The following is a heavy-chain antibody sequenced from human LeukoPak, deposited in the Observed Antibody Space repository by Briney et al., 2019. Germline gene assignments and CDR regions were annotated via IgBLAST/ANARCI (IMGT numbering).Heavy chain of an antibody. Sequence: GGSLRLSCAASGFTFSSYSMNWVRQAPGKGLEWVSAISGSGGSTYYADSVKGRFTISRDNSKNTLYLQMNSLRAEDTAVYYCAKGVSLPLYYFDYWGQGTLVTVSS. CDR1: GFTFSSYS. D-gene: IGHD2-8*01. V-gene: IGHV3-23*01. CDR2: ISGSGGST. J-gene: IGHJ4*02. CDR3: AKGVSLPLYYFDY.